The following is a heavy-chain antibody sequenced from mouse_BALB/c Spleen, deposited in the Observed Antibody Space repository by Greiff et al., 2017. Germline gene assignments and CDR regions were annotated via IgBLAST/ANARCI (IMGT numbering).Heavy chain of an antibody. Sequence: VQLQQSGAELVKPGASVKLSCTASGFNIKDTYMHWVKQRPEQGLEWIGRIDPANGNTKYDPKFQGKATITADTSSNTAYLQLSSLTSEDTAVYYCARPFDGYYALAYWGQGTLVTVSA. D-gene: IGHD2-3*01. V-gene: IGHV14-3*02. CDR2: IDPANGNT. CDR3: ARPFDGYYALAY. CDR1: GFNIKDTY. J-gene: IGHJ3*01.